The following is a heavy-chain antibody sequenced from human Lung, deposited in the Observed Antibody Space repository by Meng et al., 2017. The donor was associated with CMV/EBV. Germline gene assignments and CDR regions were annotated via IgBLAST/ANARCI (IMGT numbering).Heavy chain of an antibody. V-gene: IGHV2-5*02. Sequence: TLKEAGPTLGKPTPTPTLTCTFSGFSLSTSEVGVGWIRQPPGKALEWLAVIYWDDDKRYSPSLKSRLTITKDTSKNQVVLTLTNMDPVDTATYYCALFTRSWFDPWGQGTLVTVSS. J-gene: IGHJ5*02. CDR2: IYWDDDK. D-gene: IGHD2-2*01. CDR1: GFSLSTSEVG. CDR3: ALFTRSWFDP.